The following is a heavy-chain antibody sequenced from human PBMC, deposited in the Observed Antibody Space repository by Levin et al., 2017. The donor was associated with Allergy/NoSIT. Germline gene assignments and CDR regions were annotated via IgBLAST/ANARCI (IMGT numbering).Heavy chain of an antibody. CDR1: GGTFSSYA. V-gene: IGHV1-69*13. Sequence: SVKVSCKASGGTFSSYAISWVRQAPGQGLEWMGGIIPIFGTANYAQKFQGRVTITADESTSTAYMELSSLRSEDTAVYYCARDGGGYSSSWSTKFDPWGQGTLVTVSS. CDR2: IIPIFGTA. J-gene: IGHJ5*02. CDR3: ARDGGGYSSSWSTKFDP. D-gene: IGHD6-13*01.